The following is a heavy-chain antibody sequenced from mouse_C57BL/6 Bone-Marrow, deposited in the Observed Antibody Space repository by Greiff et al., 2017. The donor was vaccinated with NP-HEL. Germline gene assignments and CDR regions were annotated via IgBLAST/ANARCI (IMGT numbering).Heavy chain of an antibody. V-gene: IGHV1-82*01. CDR2: IYPGDGDT. CDR1: GYAFSSSW. CDR3: ARSGPYYYAMDY. Sequence: QVQLQQSGPALVKPGASVKISCKASGYAFSSSWMNWVKQRPGKGLEWIGRIYPGDGDTNYNGKFKGKATLTSDKSSSTAYMQLSSLTSEDSAVYFCARSGPYYYAMDYWGQGTSVTVSS. J-gene: IGHJ4*01. D-gene: IGHD3-1*01.